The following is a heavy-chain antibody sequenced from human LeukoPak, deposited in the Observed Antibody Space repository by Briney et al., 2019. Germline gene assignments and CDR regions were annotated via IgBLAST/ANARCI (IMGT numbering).Heavy chain of an antibody. D-gene: IGHD6-19*01. V-gene: IGHV4-34*01. CDR3: ARETPGIAVAGDIYYFDC. J-gene: IGHJ4*02. CDR2: INHSGST. CDR1: GGSFSGYY. Sequence: SETLSLTCAVYGGSFSGYYWSWIRQPPGKGLEWIGEINHSGSTSYNPSLKSRVTISVDTSKNQFSLKLSSVTAADTAVYYCARETPGIAVAGDIYYFDCWGQGTLVTVSS.